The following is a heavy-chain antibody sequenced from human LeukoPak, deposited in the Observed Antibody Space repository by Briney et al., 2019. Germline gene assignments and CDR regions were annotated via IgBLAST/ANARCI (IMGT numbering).Heavy chain of an antibody. V-gene: IGHV4-61*01. Sequence: PSETLSLTCTVSGGSISSSSYYWSWIRQPPGKGLEWIGYIYYSGSTNYNPSLKSRVTISVDTSKNQFSLKLSSVTAADTAVYYCARSDLEYCSGGSCYGPAFDIWGQGTMVTVPS. CDR3: ARSDLEYCSGGSCYGPAFDI. J-gene: IGHJ3*02. CDR1: GGSISSSSYY. D-gene: IGHD2-15*01. CDR2: IYYSGST.